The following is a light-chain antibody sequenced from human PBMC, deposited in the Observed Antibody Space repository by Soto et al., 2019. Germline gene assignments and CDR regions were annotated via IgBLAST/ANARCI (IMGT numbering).Light chain of an antibody. Sequence: EIVLTQSPGTLSLSPGERATLSCRASQSVSSSYLAWYQQKPGQAPRLLIYGASSRATGIPDRFSGSRSGTDFTLTISSVEPEDFAMYYCHQRNQFGQGTRLEIK. CDR3: HQRNQ. J-gene: IGKJ5*01. CDR2: GAS. V-gene: IGKV3-20*01. CDR1: QSVSSSY.